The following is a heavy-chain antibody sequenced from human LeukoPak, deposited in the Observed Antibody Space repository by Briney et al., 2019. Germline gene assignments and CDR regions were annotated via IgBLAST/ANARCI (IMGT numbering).Heavy chain of an antibody. V-gene: IGHV3-74*01. Sequence: GGSLRLSCAASGFNFINYWMHWVRQTPGKGLVWVSRMNIDGSRTTYADSVKGRFTISRDNAKNTLFLQMNSLRDEDTAVYYCAREEGSGSSSPIEIWGQGTMVTVSS. D-gene: IGHD1-26*01. J-gene: IGHJ3*02. CDR2: MNIDGSRT. CDR3: AREEGSGSSSPIEI. CDR1: GFNFINYW.